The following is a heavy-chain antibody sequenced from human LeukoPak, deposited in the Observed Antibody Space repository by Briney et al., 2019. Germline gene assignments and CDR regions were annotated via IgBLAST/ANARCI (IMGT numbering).Heavy chain of an antibody. CDR2: INEDGSTT. D-gene: IGHD1-26*01. V-gene: IGHV3-74*01. CDR3: VRDLGGRSDH. Sequence: GGSLRLSCAASGLTFSSNWMHWVRQAPGKGLVWVSRINEDGSTTNYADSVKGRSTIFRDSAKNTLYLQMNSLRAEDTAVYYCVRDLGGRSDHWGQGTLVTVSS. J-gene: IGHJ4*02. CDR1: GLTFSSNW.